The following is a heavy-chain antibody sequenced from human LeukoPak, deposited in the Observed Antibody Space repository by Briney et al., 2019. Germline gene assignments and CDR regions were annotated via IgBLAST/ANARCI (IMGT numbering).Heavy chain of an antibody. J-gene: IGHJ4*02. Sequence: GGSLRLSCAASGFTFSTYSMNWVRQAPGKGLEWVSYISSSGTTMYYADSVKGRFAISRDNVKNSLYLQMNSLRAEDTAVYYCAGPWFGDRTVDWGQGTLVTVSS. CDR1: GFTFSTYS. CDR2: ISSSGTTM. V-gene: IGHV3-48*01. CDR3: AGPWFGDRTVD. D-gene: IGHD3-10*01.